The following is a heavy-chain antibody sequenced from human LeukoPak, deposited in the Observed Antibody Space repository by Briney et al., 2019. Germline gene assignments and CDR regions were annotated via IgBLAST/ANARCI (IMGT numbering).Heavy chain of an antibody. D-gene: IGHD1-26*01. Sequence: ESGPTLLNPTQTLTLTCTFSGFSLSTSGMCVSWIRQPPGKALEWLSRIDWDDDKYYSTSLKTRLTISKDTSKNQVVLTMTNMDPVDTATYYCARIIVSFDGVGAPDYWGQGTLVTVSS. CDR1: GFSLSTSGMC. CDR2: IDWDDDK. CDR3: ARIIVSFDGVGAPDY. J-gene: IGHJ4*02. V-gene: IGHV2-70*11.